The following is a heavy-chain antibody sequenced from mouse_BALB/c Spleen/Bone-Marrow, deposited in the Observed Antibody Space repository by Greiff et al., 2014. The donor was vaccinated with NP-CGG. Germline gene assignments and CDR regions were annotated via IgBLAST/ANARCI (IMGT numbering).Heavy chain of an antibody. CDR2: INPYNGGT. CDR3: ARADYYFDY. CDR1: GFSFTGYT. J-gene: IGHJ2*01. V-gene: IGHV1-18*01. Sequence: EVKLVESGPELVKPGASMKISCKASGFSFTGYTMNWVKQSHGKNLEWIGPINPYNGGTSYNLKFKGKATLTVDKSFSTAYMELLSLTSEDSAVYYCARADYYFDYWGQGTTLTVSS.